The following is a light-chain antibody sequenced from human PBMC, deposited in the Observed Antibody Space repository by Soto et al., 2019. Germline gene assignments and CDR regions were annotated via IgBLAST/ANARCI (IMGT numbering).Light chain of an antibody. V-gene: IGKV1-5*01. CDR3: QQYSAYPLT. CDR2: DAS. Sequence: DIRMTQSPSTLSASVGDRVTIACRASQSISGYLAWYQRKPGKAPKLLIYDASNLETGVPSRFSGSGSGTEFTLTINSLQPDDFATYYCQQYSAYPLTFGGGTKVEIK. J-gene: IGKJ4*01. CDR1: QSISGY.